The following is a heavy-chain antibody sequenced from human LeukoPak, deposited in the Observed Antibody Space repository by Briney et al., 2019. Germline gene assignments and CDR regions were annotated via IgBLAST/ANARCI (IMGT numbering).Heavy chain of an antibody. CDR3: TRDFIGAAANWYFHL. Sequence: PSETLSLTRAVSGGSISGYCWSWIRQPPGKGLEWIGYIYNSGSANYNPSLKSRVTISVDTSKNQFSLQLSSVTAADTAVYYCTRDFIGAAANWYFHLWGRGTLVTVSS. CDR1: GGSISGYC. J-gene: IGHJ2*01. D-gene: IGHD6-13*01. V-gene: IGHV4-59*01. CDR2: IYNSGSA.